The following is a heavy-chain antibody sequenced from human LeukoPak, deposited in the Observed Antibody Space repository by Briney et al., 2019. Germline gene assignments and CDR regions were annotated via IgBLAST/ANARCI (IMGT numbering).Heavy chain of an antibody. D-gene: IGHD2-15*01. CDR3: AKSPVVVVAEFDY. CDR2: LSNTGIAT. CDR1: GFTFSSYA. Sequence: GGSLRLSCAASGFTFSSYAMSWVRQAPGKGLEWVSTLSNTGIATYYADSVKGRFTISRDNSKNTLYLQMNSLRAEDTAVYYCAKSPVVVVAEFDYWGQGTLVTVSS. V-gene: IGHV3-23*01. J-gene: IGHJ4*02.